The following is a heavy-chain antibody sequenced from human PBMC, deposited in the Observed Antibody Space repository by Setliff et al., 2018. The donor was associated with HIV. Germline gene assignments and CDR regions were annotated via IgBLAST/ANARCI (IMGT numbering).Heavy chain of an antibody. J-gene: IGHJ4*02. V-gene: IGHV4-61*08. Sequence: SETLSLTCTVSGGSISSGGYYWSWIRQHPGKGLEWIGYIYHSGSTNYNPSLKSRVTISVDTSKKQFSLKLDSVTAADTAVYYCARGGFYSSDYYLLDYWGQGTLVTVSS. CDR1: GGSISSGGYY. CDR2: IYHSGST. CDR3: ARGGFYSSDYYLLDY. D-gene: IGHD6-19*01.